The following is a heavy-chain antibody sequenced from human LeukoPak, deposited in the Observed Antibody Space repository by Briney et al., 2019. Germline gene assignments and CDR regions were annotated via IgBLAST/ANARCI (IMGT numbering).Heavy chain of an antibody. J-gene: IGHJ4*02. V-gene: IGHV3-23*01. CDR2: LSGGGGGT. CDR1: GFTFRSYG. CDR3: AKDSDIVVVPALTYDH. Sequence: GGSLRLSCAASGFTFRSYGMGWVRQAPGKGLEWVSALSGGGGGTYYADSVKGRFTISRDNSKKTLYLQMNSLRDEDTAVYYCAKDSDIVVVPALTYDHWGQGTLVIVSS. D-gene: IGHD2-2*01.